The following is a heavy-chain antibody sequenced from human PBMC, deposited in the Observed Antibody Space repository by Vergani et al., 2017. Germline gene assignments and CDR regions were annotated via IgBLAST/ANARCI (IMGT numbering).Heavy chain of an antibody. D-gene: IGHD6-13*01. CDR1: GFIFSDCY. V-gene: IGHV3-11*01. J-gene: IGHJ6*03. Sequence: QVQLVESGGGLVKPGGSLRLSCAASGFIFSDCYMSWIRQAPGKGLEWVSYISSSGSTKYYADPVKGRFTMDRENTKKSLYLHMNSPRAEDTAVYYCARGYRSSWPYYYYMDDWGKGTTVTVSS. CDR3: ARGYRSSWPYYYYMDD. CDR2: ISSSGSTK.